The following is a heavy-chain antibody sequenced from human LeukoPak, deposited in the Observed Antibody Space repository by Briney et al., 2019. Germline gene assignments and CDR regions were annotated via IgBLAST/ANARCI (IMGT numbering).Heavy chain of an antibody. V-gene: IGHV4-4*07. J-gene: IGHJ4*02. CDR1: GGSISSYY. CDR3: ARGGRVPAALTPFDY. Sequence: TSETLSLTCTVSGGSISSYYWSWIRQPAGKGLEWIGRIYTSGSTNYNPSLKSRVTMSVDTSKNQFSLKLSSVTAADTAVYYCARGGRVPAALTPFDYWGQGTLVTVSS. CDR2: IYTSGST. D-gene: IGHD2-2*01.